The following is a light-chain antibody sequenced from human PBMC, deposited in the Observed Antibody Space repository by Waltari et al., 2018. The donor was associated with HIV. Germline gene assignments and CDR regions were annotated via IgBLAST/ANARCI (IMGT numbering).Light chain of an antibody. CDR2: GVS. CDR3: CSYTKLTTHYVL. J-gene: IGLJ2*01. V-gene: IGLV2-14*03. Sequence: QSALTQPASVSGSPGQSITIPCNGTTTDIGGYNYVSWSQRHPDKAPKLIIFGVSNRPSGISSRFSGSKSGNTASLTISGLQAEDEADYYCCSYTKLTTHYVLFGGGTKLTVL. CDR1: TTDIGGYNY.